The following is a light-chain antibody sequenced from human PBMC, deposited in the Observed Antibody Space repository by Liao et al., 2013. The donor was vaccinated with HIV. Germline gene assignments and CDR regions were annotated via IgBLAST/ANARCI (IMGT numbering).Light chain of an antibody. CDR3: QAWDSNSWV. V-gene: IGLV3-21*01. CDR1: NIGSKS. CDR2: YDS. J-gene: IGLJ3*02. Sequence: SYVLTQPPSVSVAPRKTASITCGGKNIGSKSVHWYQQKPGQAPVLVIYYDSDRPSGIPERFSGSNSGNTATLTISGTQTMDEADYYCQAWDSNSWVFGGGTELTVL.